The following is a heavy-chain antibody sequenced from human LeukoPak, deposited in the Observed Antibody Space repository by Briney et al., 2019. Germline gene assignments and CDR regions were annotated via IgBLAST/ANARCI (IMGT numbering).Heavy chain of an antibody. J-gene: IGHJ3*02. V-gene: IGHV4-39*07. CDR1: GGSISSGDYY. CDR3: ARAPFETPPGVRGATAPHDAFDI. CDR2: IYYSGST. Sequence: PSETLSLTCTVSGGSISSGDYYWSWIRQPPGMGLEWIGSIYYSGSTYYNPSLKSRVTISVDTSKNQFSLKLSSVTAADTAVYYCARAPFETPPGVRGATAPHDAFDIWGQGTMVTVSS. D-gene: IGHD3-10*02.